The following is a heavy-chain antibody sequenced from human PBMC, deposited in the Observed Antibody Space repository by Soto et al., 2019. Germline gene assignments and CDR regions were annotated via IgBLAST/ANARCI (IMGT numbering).Heavy chain of an antibody. CDR2: ISYDGSNK. CDR3: ANGLQEYAWWYFDL. D-gene: IGHD2-2*01. CDR1: GFTFSSYG. Sequence: QVQLVESGGGVVQPGRSLRLSCAASGFTFSSYGMHWVRQAPGKGLEWVAVISYDGSNKYYADSVKGRFTISRDNSKNTLYLQMNSLRAEDTAVYYCANGLQEYAWWYFDLWGRGTLVTVSS. J-gene: IGHJ2*01. V-gene: IGHV3-30*18.